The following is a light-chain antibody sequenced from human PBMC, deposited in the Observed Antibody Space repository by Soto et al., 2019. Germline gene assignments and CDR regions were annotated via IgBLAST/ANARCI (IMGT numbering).Light chain of an antibody. Sequence: VVPQSPATLSVSPGERASLSCRASESVGRHLPWYHQKPGQAPTLVIFDATTRDTCVPARFSGSGFGTEFTLTVSSLQSEDIAVYFCQQYNNWHPNLGQGTRPEI. J-gene: IGKJ5*01. CDR1: ESVGRH. V-gene: IGKV3-15*01. CDR2: DAT. CDR3: QQYNNWHPN.